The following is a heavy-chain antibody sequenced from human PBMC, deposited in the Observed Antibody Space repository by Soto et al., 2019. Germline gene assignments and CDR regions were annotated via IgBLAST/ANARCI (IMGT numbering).Heavy chain of an antibody. CDR1: GGSFSGYY. V-gene: IGHV4-34*01. D-gene: IGHD3-3*01. CDR3: ARGGDFWSGYNGTCYYYYYGMDV. J-gene: IGHJ6*02. CDR2: INHSGST. Sequence: SETLSLTCAVYGGSFSGYYWSWIRQPPGKGLEWIGEINHSGSTNYTPSLKSRVTISVDTSKNQFSLKLSSVAAADTAVYYCARGGDFWSGYNGTCYYYYYGMDVWGQGTTVTVSS.